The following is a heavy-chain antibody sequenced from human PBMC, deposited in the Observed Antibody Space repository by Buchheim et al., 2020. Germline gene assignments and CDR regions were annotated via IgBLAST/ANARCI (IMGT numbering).Heavy chain of an antibody. Sequence: HVRLQESGPGLVKPSETLSLTCPVSGSSVDSRTYHWSWIRQAPGKGLEWIGHISYTGNTNYSPSLKSRATISIDTSKNQFSLKLTSATAADTAVYYCARDRAGDYDIMTGTYFYGMDVWGQGTT. CDR1: GSSVDSRTYH. CDR2: ISYTGNT. V-gene: IGHV4-61*01. D-gene: IGHD3-9*01. J-gene: IGHJ6*02. CDR3: ARDRAGDYDIMTGTYFYGMDV.